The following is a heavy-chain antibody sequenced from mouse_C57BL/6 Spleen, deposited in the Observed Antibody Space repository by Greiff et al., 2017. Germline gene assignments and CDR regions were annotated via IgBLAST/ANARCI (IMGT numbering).Heavy chain of an antibody. D-gene: IGHD2-1*01. CDR3: ARRIYYGNYWYFDV. V-gene: IGHV1-15*01. CDR1: GYTFTDYE. Sequence: VQLQQSGAELVRPGASVTLSCKASGYTFTDYEMHWVKQTPVHGLEWIGAIDPETGGTAYNQKFKGKAILTADKSSSTAYMELRSLTSEDSAVYYCARRIYYGNYWYFDVWGTGTTVTVSS. CDR2: IDPETGGT. J-gene: IGHJ1*03.